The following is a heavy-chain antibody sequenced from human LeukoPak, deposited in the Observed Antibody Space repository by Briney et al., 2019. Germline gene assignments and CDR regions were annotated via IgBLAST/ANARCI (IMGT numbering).Heavy chain of an antibody. D-gene: IGHD3-10*01. J-gene: IGHJ4*02. Sequence: SETLSLTCTVSGDSISNYAWSWVRQPPGKGREWIGYIHTSGSTNFNPSLKSRVTISIESSGRRFSLRLTSVTAADTAVYYCARHSPPFFFGSGSQLTYFFDIWGLGTLVSAS. CDR2: IHTSGST. CDR1: GDSISNYA. V-gene: IGHV4-4*09. CDR3: ARHSPPFFFGSGSQLTYFFDI.